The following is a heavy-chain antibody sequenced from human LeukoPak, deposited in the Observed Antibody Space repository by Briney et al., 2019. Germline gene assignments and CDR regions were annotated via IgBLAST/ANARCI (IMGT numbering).Heavy chain of an antibody. V-gene: IGHV3-23*01. Sequence: PGGSLRLSCAASGFTFSSYGMSWVRQAPEKGLQWVSAISGNGGDTYYTGSVKGRFTISRDNSKNTLYLQMNSLRAEDTAVYYCAKPPSGNYYPFDYWGQGTLVTVSS. J-gene: IGHJ4*02. CDR1: GFTFSSYG. D-gene: IGHD3-10*01. CDR3: AKPPSGNYYPFDY. CDR2: ISGNGGDT.